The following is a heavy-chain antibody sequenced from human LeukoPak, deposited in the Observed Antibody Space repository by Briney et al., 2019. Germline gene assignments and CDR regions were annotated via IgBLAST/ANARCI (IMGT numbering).Heavy chain of an antibody. CDR2: IYYSGST. V-gene: IGHV4-39*07. Sequence: SETLSLTCTVSGGSLSSNSYYWGWIRQPPGKGLEWLGSIYYSGSTYYNPSLKSRVSISVDTSKNQFSLRLRSVTAADTAVYYCARETSAIVVVITEDDYWGQGTLVTVSS. CDR1: GGSLSSNSYY. J-gene: IGHJ4*02. CDR3: ARETSAIVVVITEDDY. D-gene: IGHD3-22*01.